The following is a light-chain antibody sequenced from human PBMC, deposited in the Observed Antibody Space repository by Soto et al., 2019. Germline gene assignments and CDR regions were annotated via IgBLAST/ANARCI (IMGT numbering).Light chain of an antibody. CDR1: QSISTN. CDR3: LQDYNYPRT. V-gene: IGKV3-15*01. CDR2: GAS. Sequence: EIVMTQSPATLSVSPGESATLSCRASQSISTNLAWYQQKPGQAPRLLIYGASTRATGLPARFIGSGSGTEFTLTISSLQSEDLATYYCLQDYNYPRTFGQGTKVEIK. J-gene: IGKJ1*01.